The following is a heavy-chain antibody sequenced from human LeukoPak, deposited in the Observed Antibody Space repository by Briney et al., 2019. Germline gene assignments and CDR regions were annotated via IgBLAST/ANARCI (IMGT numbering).Heavy chain of an antibody. J-gene: IGHJ4*02. CDR3: GRDLRCTNGVCYTKFDY. V-gene: IGHV4-38-2*02. CDR2: IYHSGST. CDR1: GYSISSGYY. Sequence: SETLSLTCTVSGYSISSGYYWGWIRQPPGKGLEWIGSIYHSGSTYYNPSLKSRVTISVDTSKNQFSLKLSSVTAADTAVYYCGRDLRCTNGVCYTKFDYWGQGTLVTVSS. D-gene: IGHD2-8*01.